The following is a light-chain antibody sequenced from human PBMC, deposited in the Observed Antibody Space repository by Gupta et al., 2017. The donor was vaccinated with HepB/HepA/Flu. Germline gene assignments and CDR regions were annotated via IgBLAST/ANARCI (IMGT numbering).Light chain of an antibody. Sequence: DIQMTQSPPSLSASVGDRVTITFRASQSISSYLNWYQQKTGKAPKLLIYAASRVQSGVPSRCSGSGSGTDVTRSISSLQPEDFATDYCQQCDSTRLTFGQGTKLEIK. CDR3: QQCDSTRLT. CDR1: QSISSY. CDR2: AAS. V-gene: IGKV1-39*01. J-gene: IGKJ1*01.